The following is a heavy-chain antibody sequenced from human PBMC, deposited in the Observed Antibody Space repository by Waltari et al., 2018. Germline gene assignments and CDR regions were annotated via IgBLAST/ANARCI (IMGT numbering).Heavy chain of an antibody. D-gene: IGHD5-12*01. CDR1: GFPFSSYS. CDR3: AREMATIKPYWYFDL. Sequence: EVQLVESGGGLVKPGGSLRLSCAASGFPFSSYSMTWVRQAPGKGLEWVSSISRSSSYIYYADSVKGRFTIARDNAKNALYLQMNSLRAEDTAVYYCAREMATIKPYWYFDLWGRGTLVTVSS. J-gene: IGHJ2*01. CDR2: ISRSSSYI. V-gene: IGHV3-21*01.